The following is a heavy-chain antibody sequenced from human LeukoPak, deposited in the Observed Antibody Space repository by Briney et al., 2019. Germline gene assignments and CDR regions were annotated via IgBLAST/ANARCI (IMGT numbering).Heavy chain of an antibody. CDR1: GFTFSSYA. CDR3: AKERSSITMVRGVIGY. Sequence: PGGSLRLSCAASGFTFSSYAMSWVRQAPGKGLEWVSAISGSGGSTYYADSVKGRFTISRDNSKNTLYLQMNSLRAEDTAVYYCAKERSSITMVRGVIGYWGQGTLLAVSS. D-gene: IGHD3-10*01. V-gene: IGHV3-23*01. CDR2: ISGSGGST. J-gene: IGHJ4*02.